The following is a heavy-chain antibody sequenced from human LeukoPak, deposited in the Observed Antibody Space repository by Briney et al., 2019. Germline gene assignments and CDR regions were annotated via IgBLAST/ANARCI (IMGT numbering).Heavy chain of an antibody. CDR1: GFTFSSYW. CDR2: IKQDGSEK. D-gene: IGHD2-2*01. Sequence: GGSLRLSCAASGFTFSSYWMSWVRQAPGKGLEWVANIKQDGSEKYYVDSVKGRFTISRDNAKNTLYLQMNSLRAEDTAVYYCASTRADNWFDPWGQGTLVTVSS. CDR3: ASTRADNWFDP. J-gene: IGHJ5*02. V-gene: IGHV3-7*01.